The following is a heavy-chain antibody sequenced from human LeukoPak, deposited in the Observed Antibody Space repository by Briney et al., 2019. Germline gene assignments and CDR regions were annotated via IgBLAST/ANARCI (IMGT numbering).Heavy chain of an antibody. CDR2: ISSSSSYI. CDR1: GFTFSSYS. J-gene: IGHJ6*02. CDR3: ARERGVKWYEYYYYGMDV. Sequence: GGSLRLSCAASGFTFSSYSMNWVRQAPGKGLEWVSSISSSSSYIYYADSVTGRFTISRDNAKNSLYLQMNSLRAEDTAVYYCARERGVKWYEYYYYGMDVWGQGTTVTVS. V-gene: IGHV3-21*01. D-gene: IGHD3-10*01.